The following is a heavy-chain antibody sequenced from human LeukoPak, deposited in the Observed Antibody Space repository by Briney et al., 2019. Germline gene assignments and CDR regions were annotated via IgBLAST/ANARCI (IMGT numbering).Heavy chain of an antibody. CDR2: IYYSGST. CDR1: GGSISSYY. V-gene: IGHV4-59*01. Sequence: SETLSLTCTVSGGSISSYYWSWIRQPPGKGLEWIGYIYYSGSTNYSPSLKSRVTISVDTSKNQFSLKLSSVTAADTAVYYCARVRHTMIVGGNAFDIWGQGTMVTVSS. J-gene: IGHJ3*02. D-gene: IGHD3-22*01. CDR3: ARVRHTMIVGGNAFDI.